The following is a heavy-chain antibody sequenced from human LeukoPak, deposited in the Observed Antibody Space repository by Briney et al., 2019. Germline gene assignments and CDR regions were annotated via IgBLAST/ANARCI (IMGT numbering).Heavy chain of an antibody. J-gene: IGHJ5*02. V-gene: IGHV3-30*02. D-gene: IGHD3-22*01. CDR3: ARDLGQYYDTSDNWFDP. CDR1: GFTFSSYG. Sequence: PGGSLRLSCAASGFTFSSYGMHWVRQAPGKGLEWVAFIRYGGSNKYYADSVKGRFTISRDNAKNTLNLQMNSLRAEDTAVYYCARDLGQYYDTSDNWFDPWGQGTLVTVSS. CDR2: IRYGGSNK.